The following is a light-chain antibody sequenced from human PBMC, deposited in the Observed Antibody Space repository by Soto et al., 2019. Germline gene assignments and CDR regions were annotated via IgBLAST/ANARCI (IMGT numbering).Light chain of an antibody. J-gene: IGKJ1*01. CDR3: QQYNNWPRT. CDR2: GAS. V-gene: IGKV3-20*01. CDR1: QSVGSSY. Sequence: EIVLTQSPGTLSLSPGERATLSCRASQSVGSSYLAWYQQKPGQAPRLLIYGASNRATGIPDRFSGSGSGTDFTLTISRLEPEDFAVYYCQQYNNWPRTFGQGTKVDIK.